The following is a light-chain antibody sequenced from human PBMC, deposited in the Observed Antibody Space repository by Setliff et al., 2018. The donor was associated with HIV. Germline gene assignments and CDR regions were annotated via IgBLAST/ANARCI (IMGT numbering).Light chain of an antibody. CDR3: CSYTSSTTLV. CDR1: SSDVGGYDY. CDR2: EVG. J-gene: IGLJ1*01. Sequence: QSALTQPASVSGSPGQSITISCTGTSSDVGGYDYVSWYQQHPGKVPKLMLYEVGNRPSGVSNRFSGSKSGNTASLTISGLLAEDEADYYCCSYTSSTTLVFGTGTKVTVL. V-gene: IGLV2-14*01.